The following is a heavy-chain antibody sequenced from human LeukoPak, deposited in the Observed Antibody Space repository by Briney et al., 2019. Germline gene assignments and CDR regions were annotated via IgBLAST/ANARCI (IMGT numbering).Heavy chain of an antibody. D-gene: IGHD6-13*01. V-gene: IGHV3-21*01. CDR3: ARDLAAAAKVYGMDV. J-gene: IGHJ6*02. CDR2: ISSSSSYI. Sequence: GGSLRLSCAASGFTFSSYWMSWVRQAPGKGLEWVSSISSSSSYIYYADSVKGRFTISRDNAKNSLYLQMNSLRAEDTAVYYCARDLAAAAKVYGMDVWGQGTTVTVSS. CDR1: GFTFSSYW.